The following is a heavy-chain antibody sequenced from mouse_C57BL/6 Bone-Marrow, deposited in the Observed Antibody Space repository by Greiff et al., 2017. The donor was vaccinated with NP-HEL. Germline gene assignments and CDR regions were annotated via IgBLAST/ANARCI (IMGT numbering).Heavy chain of an antibody. CDR2: IYPRDGST. Sequence: LVESGPELVKPGASVKLSCKASGYTFTSYDINWVKQRPGQGLEWIGWIYPRDGSTKYNEKFKGKATLTVDTSSSTAYMELHSLTSEDSAVYFCARNLYGSSSLYYFDYWGQGTTLTVSS. CDR3: ARNLYGSSSLYYFDY. V-gene: IGHV1-85*01. CDR1: GYTFTSYD. D-gene: IGHD1-1*01. J-gene: IGHJ2*01.